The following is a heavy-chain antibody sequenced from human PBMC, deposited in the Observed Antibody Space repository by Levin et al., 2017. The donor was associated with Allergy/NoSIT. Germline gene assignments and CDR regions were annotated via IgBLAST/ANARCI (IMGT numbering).Heavy chain of an antibody. Sequence: SGPTLVKPTQTLTLTCTFSGFSLSTSGMCASWIRQPPGKALEWLARIDWDDDKYYSTSLKTRLTISKDTSKNQVVLTMTNMDPVDTATYYCARMQDGRNTLGYYYYGMDGWGQGTTVTVSS. CDR3: ARMQDGRNTLGYYYYGMDG. J-gene: IGHJ6*02. CDR2: IDWDDDK. D-gene: IGHD2/OR15-2a*01. V-gene: IGHV2-70*11. CDR1: GFSLSTSGMC.